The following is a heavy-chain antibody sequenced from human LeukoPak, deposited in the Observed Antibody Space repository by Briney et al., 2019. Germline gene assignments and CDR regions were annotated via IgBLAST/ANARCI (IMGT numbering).Heavy chain of an antibody. Sequence: SQTLSLTCAISGDSVSSNTAACNWIRQSPSRGLEWLGRIYYRSKWYNDYAVSVKSRITIDPDAAKNQFSLQLISVTPEDTAVYYCARSYGSGRSFDYWGQGTLVTVSS. D-gene: IGHD6-19*01. CDR3: ARSYGSGRSFDY. CDR2: IYYRSKWYN. CDR1: GDSVSSNTAA. V-gene: IGHV6-1*01. J-gene: IGHJ4*02.